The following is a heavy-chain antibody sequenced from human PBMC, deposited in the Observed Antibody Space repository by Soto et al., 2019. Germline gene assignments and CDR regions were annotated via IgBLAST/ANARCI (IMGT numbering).Heavy chain of an antibody. J-gene: IGHJ5*01. CDR2: IYYTGRT. D-gene: IGHD6-19*01. Sequence: PSETLSLTCTVSGGSISSYYWSWIRQPPGKGLEWIANIYYTGRTTYNPSLKSRVTISVDTSKNQFSLKLSSVTAAETAVYYCEREAGNPRKYNNCFDSWGQGTLVTVSS. CDR1: GGSISSYY. V-gene: IGHV4-59*01. CDR3: EREAGNPRKYNNCFDS.